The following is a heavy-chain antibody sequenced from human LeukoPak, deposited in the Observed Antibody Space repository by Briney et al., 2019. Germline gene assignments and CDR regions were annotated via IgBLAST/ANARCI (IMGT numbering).Heavy chain of an antibody. J-gene: IGHJ5*02. D-gene: IGHD1-26*01. Sequence: PGGSLRLSCAASRFTFSSYWMHWVRQAPGKGLVWISRINSDGSSTSYADSVKGRFTISRDNAKNTLYLQMNSLRAEDTAVYYCVRLSWELGDGGVTWGQGTLVTVSS. CDR3: VRLSWELGDGGVT. CDR2: INSDGSST. V-gene: IGHV3-74*01. CDR1: RFTFSSYW.